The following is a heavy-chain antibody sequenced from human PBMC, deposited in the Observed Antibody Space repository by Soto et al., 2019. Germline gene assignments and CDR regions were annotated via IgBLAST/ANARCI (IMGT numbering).Heavy chain of an antibody. CDR2: IWYDGSNK. D-gene: IGHD1-26*01. CDR3: ARDHFPALVGANGYYYYGMDV. CDR1: GFTFSSYG. Sequence: GGSLRLSCAASGFTFSSYGMHWVRQAPGKGLEWVAVIWYDGSNKYYADSVKGRFTISRDNSKNTLYLQMNSLRAEDTAVYYCARDHFPALVGANGYYYYGMDVWGQGTTVTVSS. J-gene: IGHJ6*02. V-gene: IGHV3-33*01.